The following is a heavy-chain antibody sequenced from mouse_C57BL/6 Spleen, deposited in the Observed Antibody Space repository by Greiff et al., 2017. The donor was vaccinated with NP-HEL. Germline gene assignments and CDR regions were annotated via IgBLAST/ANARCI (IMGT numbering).Heavy chain of an antibody. CDR1: GYAFSSSW. J-gene: IGHJ4*01. Sequence: VQLQQSGPELVKPGASVKISCKASGYAFSSSWMNWVKQRPGKGLEWIGRIYPGDGDTNYNGKFKGKATLTADKSSSTAYMQLSSLTSEDSAVYFCARELRGGYYAMDYWGQGTSVTVSS. CDR3: ARELRGGYYAMDY. CDR2: IYPGDGDT. D-gene: IGHD1-1*01. V-gene: IGHV1-82*01.